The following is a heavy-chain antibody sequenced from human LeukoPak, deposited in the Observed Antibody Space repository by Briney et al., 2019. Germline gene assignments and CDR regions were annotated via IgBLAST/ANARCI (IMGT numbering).Heavy chain of an antibody. CDR3: VKSRRVGANQRGLFDY. D-gene: IGHD1-26*01. V-gene: IGHV3-23*01. CDR1: GFNFDRYT. CDR2: VSGSGRNT. J-gene: IGHJ4*02. Sequence: GGSLRLSCATSGFNFDRYTIHWVRQAPGKGLEWVSSVSGSGRNTFYPDSVEGRFTISRDNSKNTVYLQMNSLRADDTAVYYCVKSRRVGANQRGLFDYWGQGTLVTVSP.